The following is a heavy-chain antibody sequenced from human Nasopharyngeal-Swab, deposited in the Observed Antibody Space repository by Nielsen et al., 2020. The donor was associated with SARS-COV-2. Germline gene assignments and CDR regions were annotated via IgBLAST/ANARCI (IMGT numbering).Heavy chain of an antibody. CDR1: GYTFTSYY. V-gene: IGHV1-46*01. CDR2: INPSGGST. J-gene: IGHJ3*02. Sequence: ASVKVSCKASGYTFTSYYMHWVRQAPGQGLEWMGIINPSGGSTSYAQKFQGRVTMTRDTSTSTVYMELSSLRSEDTAVYYCATDSRWYYGSGSYYLGAFDIWGQGTMVTVSS. CDR3: ATDSRWYYGSGSYYLGAFDI. D-gene: IGHD3-10*01.